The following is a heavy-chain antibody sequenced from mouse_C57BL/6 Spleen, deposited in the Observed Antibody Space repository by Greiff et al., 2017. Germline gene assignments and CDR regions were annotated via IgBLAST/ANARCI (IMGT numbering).Heavy chain of an antibody. CDR2: IDPNSGGT. J-gene: IGHJ4*01. CDR1: GYTFTSYW. Sequence: QVQLQQPGAELVKPGASVKLSCKASGYTFTSYWMHWVKQRPGRGLGWIGRIDPNSGGTKYNEKFKSKATLTVDKPSSTAYMQLSSLTSEDSAVYYCARWGYGDYYAMDYWGQGTSVTVSS. D-gene: IGHD3-1*01. CDR3: ARWGYGDYYAMDY. V-gene: IGHV1-72*01.